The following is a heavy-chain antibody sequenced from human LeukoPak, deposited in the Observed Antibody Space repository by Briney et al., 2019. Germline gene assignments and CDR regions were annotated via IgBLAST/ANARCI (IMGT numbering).Heavy chain of an antibody. V-gene: IGHV3-23*01. CDR1: GFTFSSYA. D-gene: IGHD3-16*01. CDR2: IHGNGETT. J-gene: IGHJ3*01. Sequence: GGSLRLSCAASGFTFSSYAMSWVRQAPGKGLEWVSGIHGNGETTYYGDSVKGRFTISRDNSKSTLYLQMNSLRVEDTAEYFCGRDPNGDYVGAFEFWGQGTRVALSS. CDR3: GRDPNGDYVGAFEF.